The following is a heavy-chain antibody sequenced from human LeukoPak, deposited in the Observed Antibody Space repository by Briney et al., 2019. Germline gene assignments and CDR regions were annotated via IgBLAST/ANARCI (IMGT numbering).Heavy chain of an antibody. V-gene: IGHV1-69*04. Sequence: SVKVSCKASGGTFGSYAISWVRPAPGQGLEWMGRIIPILGIANYAQKFQGRVTITADKSTSTAYMELSSLRSEDTAVYYCATAVRGLLRPCPDYWGQGTLVTVSS. CDR2: IIPILGIA. D-gene: IGHD1-26*01. J-gene: IGHJ4*02. CDR1: GGTFGSYA. CDR3: ATAVRGLLRPCPDY.